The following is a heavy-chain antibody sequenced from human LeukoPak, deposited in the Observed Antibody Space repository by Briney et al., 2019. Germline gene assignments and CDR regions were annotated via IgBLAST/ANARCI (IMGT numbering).Heavy chain of an antibody. V-gene: IGHV4-34*01. D-gene: IGHD6-13*01. J-gene: IGHJ5*02. CDR2: INHSGST. CDR1: GGSFSGYY. Sequence: SETLSLTCAVYGGSFSGYYWSWIRQPPGKGLEWIGEINHSGSTNYNPSLKSQGTISVDTSKNQFSLKLSSVTAADTAVYYCARYSVYSSSGDGDRYCFDPWGQGTLVVVYS. CDR3: ARYSVYSSSGDGDRYCFDP.